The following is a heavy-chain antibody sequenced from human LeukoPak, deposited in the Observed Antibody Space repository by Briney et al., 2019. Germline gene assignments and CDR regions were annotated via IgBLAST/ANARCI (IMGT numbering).Heavy chain of an antibody. D-gene: IGHD6-13*01. CDR3: ARDRATPGSSWYLRVDP. CDR1: GFTFSSYA. Sequence: PGRSLRLSCAASGFTFSSYAMHWVRQAPGKGLEWVAVISYDGSNKYYADSVKGRFTISRDNSKNTLYLQMNSLRAEDTAVYYCARDRATPGSSWYLRVDPWGQGTLVTVSS. CDR2: ISYDGSNK. J-gene: IGHJ5*02. V-gene: IGHV3-30-3*01.